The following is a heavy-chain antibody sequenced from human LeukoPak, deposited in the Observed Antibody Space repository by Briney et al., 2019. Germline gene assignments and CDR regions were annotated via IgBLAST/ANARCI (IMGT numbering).Heavy chain of an antibody. CDR2: INPSGGST. CDR1: GYTFTPHH. CDR3: ARGPGLPYDY. Sequence: ASGEGCCKAAGYTFTPHHIFWGGEAPGHGREWMGIINPSGGSTSYAQKFQGRVTMTRDTSTSTVYMELSSLRSEDTAVYYCARGPGLPYDYWGQGTLVTVSS. J-gene: IGHJ4*02. D-gene: IGHD2-2*02. V-gene: IGHV1-46*01.